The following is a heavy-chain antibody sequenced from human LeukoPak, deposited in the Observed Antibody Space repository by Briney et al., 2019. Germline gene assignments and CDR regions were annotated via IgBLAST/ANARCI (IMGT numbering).Heavy chain of an antibody. CDR1: GFAFSSYA. Sequence: GGSLRLSCAASGFAFSSYAMHWVRQAPGKGLEWVSAISGSGGSTYYADSVKGRFTISRDNSKNTLYLQMNSLRAEDTAVYYCAKAKSLAAAGLYYGMDVWGQGTTVTVSS. D-gene: IGHD6-13*01. V-gene: IGHV3-23*01. J-gene: IGHJ6*02. CDR3: AKAKSLAAAGLYYGMDV. CDR2: ISGSGGST.